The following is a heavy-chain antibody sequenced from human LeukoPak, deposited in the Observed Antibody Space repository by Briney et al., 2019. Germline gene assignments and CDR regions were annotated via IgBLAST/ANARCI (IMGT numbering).Heavy chain of an antibody. J-gene: IGHJ3*02. CDR2: IYYSGNT. Sequence: SETLSLTCAVSGGSISSHYGSWIRQPPGKGLEWIGYIYYSGNTYYSPSLHSRVTISVGTSKNHFSLKLTSVTAADTAVYYCARLLDNDSSGYPDTSDIWRQGTTVTVSS. CDR3: ARLLDNDSSGYPDTSDI. D-gene: IGHD3-22*01. CDR1: GGSISSHY. V-gene: IGHV4-59*11.